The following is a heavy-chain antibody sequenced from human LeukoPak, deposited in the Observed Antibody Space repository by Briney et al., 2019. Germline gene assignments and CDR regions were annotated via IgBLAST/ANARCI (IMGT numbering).Heavy chain of an antibody. CDR3: ARRTGSRYSGSLYYFDY. D-gene: IGHD1-26*01. Sequence: ASVKVSCKASGYTFTSYDINWVRQATGQGLEWMGWMNPNSGNTGYAQKFQGRVTMTRNTSISTAYMELSSLRSEDTAVYYCARRTGSRYSGSLYYFDYWGQGTLVTVSS. J-gene: IGHJ4*02. CDR1: GYTFTSYD. CDR2: MNPNSGNT. V-gene: IGHV1-8*01.